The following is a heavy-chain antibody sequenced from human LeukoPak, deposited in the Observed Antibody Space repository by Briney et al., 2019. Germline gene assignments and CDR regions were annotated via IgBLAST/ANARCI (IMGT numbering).Heavy chain of an antibody. D-gene: IGHD5-24*01. CDR1: GGSIINYY. Sequence: SETLSLTCAVSGGSIINYYWSWIRQPPGKGLEWIGYIYYSGSTNYNPSLKSRVTISVDMSKNQFSPKVSSVTAADTAMYYCASRRHGYNLFDYWGQGTLVTVSS. CDR3: ASRRHGYNLFDY. CDR2: IYYSGST. J-gene: IGHJ4*02. V-gene: IGHV4-59*01.